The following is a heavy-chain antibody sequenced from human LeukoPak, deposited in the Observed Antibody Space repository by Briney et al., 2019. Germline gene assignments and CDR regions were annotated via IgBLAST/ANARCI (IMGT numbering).Heavy chain of an antibody. J-gene: IGHJ4*02. D-gene: IGHD1-26*01. Sequence: AGGSLRLSCAASGFTFSSYSMNWVRQAPGQGLEWVSSISSSSSYIYYADSVKGRFTISRDNAKNSLYLQMNSLRAEDTAVYYCARGSVGATWALGLDYWGQGTLVTVSS. CDR3: ARGSVGATWALGLDY. V-gene: IGHV3-21*01. CDR1: GFTFSSYS. CDR2: ISSSSSYI.